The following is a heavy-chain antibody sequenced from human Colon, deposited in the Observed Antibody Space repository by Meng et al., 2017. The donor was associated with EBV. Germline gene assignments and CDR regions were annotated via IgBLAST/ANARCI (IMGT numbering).Heavy chain of an antibody. J-gene: IGHJ4*02. CDR1: GGSFSGYY. V-gene: IGHV4-34*01. CDR3: ARRTTVNLRSFDS. D-gene: IGHD4-17*01. CDR2: INHSGST. Sequence: QVQIQHWGAGLLKPSETLSLTCAVSGGSFSGYYWSWIRQAPGKGLEWIGEINHSGSTKFNPSLESRVSISVDTSENQVSLKLTSVTAADTAVYYCARRTTVNLRSFDSWGQGTLVTVSS.